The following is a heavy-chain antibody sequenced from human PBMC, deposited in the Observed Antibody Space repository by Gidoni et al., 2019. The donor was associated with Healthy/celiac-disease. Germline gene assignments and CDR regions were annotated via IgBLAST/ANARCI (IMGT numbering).Heavy chain of an antibody. V-gene: IGHV3-33*01. Sequence: QVQLVESGGGVVQPGRSLRLSCAAAGFTFSSYGMHWVRQAPGKGLEWVAVIWYDGSNKYYAVSVTCRFTISRDNSKNTLYLQLNSLRSEDTAVYYCARVKQQPVGAFDIWGQGTMVTVSS. CDR1: GFTFSSYG. D-gene: IGHD6-13*01. CDR3: ARVKQQPVGAFDI. CDR2: IWYDGSNK. J-gene: IGHJ3*02.